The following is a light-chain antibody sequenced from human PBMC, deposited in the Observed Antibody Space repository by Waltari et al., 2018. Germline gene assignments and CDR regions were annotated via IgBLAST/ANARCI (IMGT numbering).Light chain of an antibody. CDR1: QGIRND. CDR2: TAS. J-gene: IGKJ1*01. V-gene: IGKV1-6*01. Sequence: AIQMTQSPSSLFASVGDRVTITCRASQGIRNDLGWYQQKPGKAPKLLIYTASSLHSGVPSRFSGSGSVTEFTLTISSLQPEDFATYYCLQDYSFPRTFGQGTKVEI. CDR3: LQDYSFPRT.